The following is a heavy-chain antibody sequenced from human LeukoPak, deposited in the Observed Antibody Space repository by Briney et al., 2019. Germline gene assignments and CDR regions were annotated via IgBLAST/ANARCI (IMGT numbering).Heavy chain of an antibody. D-gene: IGHD2-15*01. Sequence: SETLSLTCALSGYSISSGYYWGWIRQPPGKGLEWIGSIYHSGSTYYNPSLKSRVTISVDTSKNQFSLKLSSVTAADTAVYYCAGLVAATPIHAFDIWGQGTMVTVSS. CDR1: GYSISSGYY. J-gene: IGHJ3*02. V-gene: IGHV4-38-2*01. CDR3: AGLVAATPIHAFDI. CDR2: IYHSGST.